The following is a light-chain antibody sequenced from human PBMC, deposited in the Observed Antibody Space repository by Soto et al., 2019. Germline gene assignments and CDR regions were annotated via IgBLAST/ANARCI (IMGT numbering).Light chain of an antibody. CDR1: SSNIGSNS. Sequence: QSVLTQPPSASGTPGQRVTISCSGSSSNIGSNSVNWYQQLPGTAPKLLIHSKNQRPSGVPDRFSGSKSGTSASLAISGLQAGDEADYYCAAWDDSLNGYVFGTGTKVPVL. J-gene: IGLJ1*01. CDR3: AAWDDSLNGYV. CDR2: SKN. V-gene: IGLV1-44*01.